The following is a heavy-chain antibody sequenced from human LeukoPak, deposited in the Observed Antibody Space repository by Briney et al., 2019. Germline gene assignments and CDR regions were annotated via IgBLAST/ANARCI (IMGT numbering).Heavy chain of an antibody. CDR2: IIHSGAT. CDR1: GGSFSGYY. Sequence: SETLSLTCGASGGSFSGYYRSWVRQPPGKGLEWIGEIIHSGATSSSPSLKNRVTISMDPSKNQFSLRLSSVTAADTAVYYCARGRFSVYYFDYWGQGSLVTVSS. V-gene: IGHV4-34*01. D-gene: IGHD3-3*02. CDR3: ARGRFSVYYFDY. J-gene: IGHJ4*02.